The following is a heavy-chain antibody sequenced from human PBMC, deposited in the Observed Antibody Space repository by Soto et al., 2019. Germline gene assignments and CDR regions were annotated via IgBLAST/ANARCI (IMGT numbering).Heavy chain of an antibody. V-gene: IGHV4-31*03. CDR3: ARDFWSGYGYFDY. Sequence: QVQLQESGPGLVKPSQTLSLTCTVSGGSINNSGPYWSWIRQHPGKGLEWIGYIYYSGTTYYNPSLESRVTISLDTSKNQFSLQMNSVTAADTAVYYCARDFWSGYGYFDYWGRGTLVTVSS. D-gene: IGHD3-3*01. CDR1: GGSINNSGPY. J-gene: IGHJ4*02. CDR2: IYYSGTT.